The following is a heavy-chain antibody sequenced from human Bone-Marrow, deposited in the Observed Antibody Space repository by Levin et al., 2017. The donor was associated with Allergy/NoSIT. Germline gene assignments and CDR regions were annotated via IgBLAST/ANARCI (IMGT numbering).Heavy chain of an antibody. D-gene: IGHD3-16*02. CDR3: ARDSDRPLTITFGGVIHWTFDY. Sequence: GESLKISCAASGFTFSSYAMHWVRQAPGKGLEWVAVISYDGSNKYYADSVKGRFTISRDNSKNTLYLQMNSLRAEDTAVYYCARDSDRPLTITFGGVIHWTFDYWGQGTLVTVSS. CDR2: ISYDGSNK. CDR1: GFTFSSYA. J-gene: IGHJ4*02. V-gene: IGHV3-30*04.